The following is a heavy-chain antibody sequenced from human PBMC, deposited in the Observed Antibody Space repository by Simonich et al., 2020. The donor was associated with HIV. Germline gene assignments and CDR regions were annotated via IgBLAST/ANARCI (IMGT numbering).Heavy chain of an antibody. CDR3: ARGFYQRLYYFDY. Sequence: QVQLQQWGAGLLKPSETLSLTCAVYGGSFNGYYWSWIRQPPGKGLEWIGEINHSGSTNYNPSLKSRVTISVDTSKNQFSLKLSSVTAADTAVYYCARGFYQRLYYFDYWCQGTLVTVSS. V-gene: IGHV4-34*01. D-gene: IGHD2-2*01. CDR2: INHSGST. CDR1: GGSFNGYY. J-gene: IGHJ4*02.